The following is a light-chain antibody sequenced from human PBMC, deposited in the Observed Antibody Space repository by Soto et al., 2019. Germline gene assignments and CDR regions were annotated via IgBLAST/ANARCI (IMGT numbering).Light chain of an antibody. CDR1: QSVSST. CDR2: GAS. CDR3: RQLEQWPIT. V-gene: IGKV3D-15*01. Sequence: EIVMTQSPATLSVSPGERATLSCRASQSVSSTLAWYQQKPGQAPRLLVYGASSRATGIPDRFSGSGSGTERTLTLPAQQSEVSAGYYSRQLEQWPITLGQGTRLEIK. J-gene: IGKJ5*01.